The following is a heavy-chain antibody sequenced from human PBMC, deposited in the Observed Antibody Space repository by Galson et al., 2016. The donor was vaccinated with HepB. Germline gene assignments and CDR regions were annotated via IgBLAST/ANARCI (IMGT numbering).Heavy chain of an antibody. CDR3: VRLRYWLQSYYAMDV. D-gene: IGHD2-21*01. CDR2: INIHTDKM. J-gene: IGHJ6*02. V-gene: IGHV3-23*01. Sequence: SLRLSCAASGFTVSSHAMTWVRQAPGKGLEWVSGINIHTDKMYYADSVKGRFTVSKDNSRNTVYLQMDGLMADDTAAYYCVRLRYWLQSYYAMDVWGQGVTVTVSS. CDR1: GFTVSSHA.